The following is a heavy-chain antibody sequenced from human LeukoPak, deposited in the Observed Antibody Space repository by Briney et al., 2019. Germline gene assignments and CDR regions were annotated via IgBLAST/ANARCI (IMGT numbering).Heavy chain of an antibody. Sequence: PGGSLRLSCAASGFTFSSYGMSWVRQAPGKGLEWVSSISSSSSYIYYADSVKGRFTISRDNAKNSLYLQMNSLRAEDTAVYYCARDCWDYGSGSYCGIDYWGQGTLVTVSS. CDR1: GFTFSSYG. CDR3: ARDCWDYGSGSYCGIDY. CDR2: ISSSSSYI. V-gene: IGHV3-21*01. J-gene: IGHJ4*02. D-gene: IGHD3-10*01.